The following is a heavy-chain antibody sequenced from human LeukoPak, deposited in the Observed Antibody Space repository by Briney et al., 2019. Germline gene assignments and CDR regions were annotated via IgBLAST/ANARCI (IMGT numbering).Heavy chain of an antibody. CDR3: ARGADYYGSGYYFDY. J-gene: IGHJ4*02. CDR2: IYYSGST. D-gene: IGHD3-10*01. Sequence: SETLSLTCTVSGGSISSGGYYWSWIRQHPGKGLEWIGYIYYSGSTYYNPSLKSRVTISVDTSKNQFSLKLSSVTAADTAVYYCARGADYYGSGYYFDYWGQGTLVTVSS. CDR1: GGSISSGGYY. V-gene: IGHV4-31*03.